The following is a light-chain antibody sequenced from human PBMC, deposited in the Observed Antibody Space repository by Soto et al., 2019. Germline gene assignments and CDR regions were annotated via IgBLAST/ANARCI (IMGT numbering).Light chain of an antibody. CDR1: QSVSSN. CDR2: GAS. J-gene: IGKJ1*01. V-gene: IGKV3D-15*01. CDR3: QQYGNSPQT. Sequence: IVLTQSPATLSVSPGERATLSCRASQSVSSNLAWHQQRPGQAPRLLIYGASTRATGIPARFSGSGSGTDFTLTISRLEPEDFAVYYCQQYGNSPQTFGQGTKVDIK.